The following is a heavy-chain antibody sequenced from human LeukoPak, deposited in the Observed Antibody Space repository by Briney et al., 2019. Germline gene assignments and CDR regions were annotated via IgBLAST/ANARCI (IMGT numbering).Heavy chain of an antibody. Sequence: PGESLTISCKTSGYTFTSYWIGWVRQTPGKGLECMGVIFPRDSDVRYSPSFQGQVTISADKSTNTAYLHWGSLKASDSAMYYCVRSIPGSLLRGYGMDDWGPGRTVTVS. V-gene: IGHV5-51*01. J-gene: IGHJ6*02. D-gene: IGHD3-10*01. CDR3: VRSIPGSLLRGYGMDD. CDR1: GYTFTSYW. CDR2: IFPRDSDV.